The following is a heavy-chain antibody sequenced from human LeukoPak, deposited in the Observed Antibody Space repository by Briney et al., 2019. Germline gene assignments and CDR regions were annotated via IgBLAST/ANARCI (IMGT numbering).Heavy chain of an antibody. D-gene: IGHD3-3*01. CDR2: INPNSGGT. J-gene: IGHJ4*02. V-gene: IGHV1-2*06. Sequence: ASVKVSCKASGYTFTGYYMHWVRQAPGQGLEWMGRINPNSGGTNYAQKFQGRVTMTRDTSISTACMELSRLRSDDTAVYYCAREETSIFGVVIIPLLFDYWGQGTLVTVSS. CDR3: AREETSIFGVVIIPLLFDY. CDR1: GYTFTGYY.